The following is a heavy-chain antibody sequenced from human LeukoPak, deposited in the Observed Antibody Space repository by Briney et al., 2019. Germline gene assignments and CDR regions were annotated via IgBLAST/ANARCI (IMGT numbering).Heavy chain of an antibody. CDR3: ARSRYDILTGLLAHFDY. V-gene: IGHV4-59*01. CDR2: IYYSGST. Sequence: SSETLSLTCTVSGGSISSYYWSWIRQPPGKGLEWIGYIYYSGSTNYNPSLKSRVTMSVDTSKNQFSLKLSSVTAADTAVYYCARSRYDILTGLLAHFDYWGQGTLVTVSS. J-gene: IGHJ4*02. CDR1: GGSISSYY. D-gene: IGHD3-9*01.